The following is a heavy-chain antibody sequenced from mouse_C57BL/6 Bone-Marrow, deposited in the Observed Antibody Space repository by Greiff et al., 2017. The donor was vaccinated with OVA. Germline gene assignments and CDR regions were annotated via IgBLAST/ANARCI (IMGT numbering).Heavy chain of an antibody. CDR2: ISNGGGST. D-gene: IGHD1-1*02. Sequence: DVMLVESGGGLVQPGGSLKLSCAASGFTFSDYYMYWVRQTPEKRLEWVAYISNGGGSTYYPDTVKGRFTISRDNAKNTLYLQMSRLKSEDTAMYYCARGWFGAMDYWGQGTSVTVSS. J-gene: IGHJ4*01. CDR1: GFTFSDYY. V-gene: IGHV5-12*01. CDR3: ARGWFGAMDY.